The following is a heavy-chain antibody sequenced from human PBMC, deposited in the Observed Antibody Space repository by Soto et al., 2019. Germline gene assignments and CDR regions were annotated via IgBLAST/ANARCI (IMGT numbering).Heavy chain of an antibody. D-gene: IGHD4-17*01. J-gene: IGHJ6*02. Sequence: GASVKVSCKASGYTFTSYDINWVRQATGQGLEWMGWMNPNSGNTGYAQKFQGRVTMTRNTSISTAYMELSSLRSEDTAVYYCARDMEGTTVTTGYYYYGMDVWGQGTTVTVSS. V-gene: IGHV1-8*01. CDR2: MNPNSGNT. CDR1: GYTFTSYD. CDR3: ARDMEGTTVTTGYYYYGMDV.